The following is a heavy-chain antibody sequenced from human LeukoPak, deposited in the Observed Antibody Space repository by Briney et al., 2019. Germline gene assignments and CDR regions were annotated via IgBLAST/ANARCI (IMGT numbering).Heavy chain of an antibody. CDR3: AKVGSSSSLGDY. V-gene: IGHV3-30*18. D-gene: IGHD6-6*01. CDR1: GFTFSSYG. CDR2: ISYDGSNK. Sequence: PGGSLRLSCAASGFTFSSYGMHWVRQAPGKGLEWVAVISYDGSNKYYADSVKGRFTISRDNSRNTLYLQMNSLRAEDTAVYYCAKVGSSSSLGDYWGQGTLVTVSS. J-gene: IGHJ4*02.